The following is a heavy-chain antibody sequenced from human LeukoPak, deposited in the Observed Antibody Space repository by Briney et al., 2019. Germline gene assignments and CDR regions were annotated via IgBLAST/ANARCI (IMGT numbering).Heavy chain of an antibody. CDR1: GYSFTSYW. V-gene: IGHV5-51*01. Sequence: GESLKISCKGSGYSFTSYWIGWVRQMPGKGLEWVGIIYPGDTDTRYSPSFQGQVTVSADKSISTAYLQWSSLKASDTAMYYCARLYDILTGNSFDYWGQGTLVTVSS. CDR3: ARLYDILTGNSFDY. J-gene: IGHJ4*02. D-gene: IGHD3-9*01. CDR2: IYPGDTDT.